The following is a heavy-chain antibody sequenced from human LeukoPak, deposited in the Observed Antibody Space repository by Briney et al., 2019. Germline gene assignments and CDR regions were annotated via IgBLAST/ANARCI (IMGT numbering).Heavy chain of an antibody. D-gene: IGHD6-6*01. CDR3: ARSSVSAYAFDI. CDR2: INWNGGST. V-gene: IGHV3-20*04. CDR1: GFTFDDYG. Sequence: GGSLRLSCAASGFTFDDYGMSWVRQGPGKGLEWVSGINWNGGSTGYADSVKGRFTISRDNAKKSLYLQMNRLRAEDTALYYCARSSVSAYAFDIWGQGTMVTVSS. J-gene: IGHJ3*02.